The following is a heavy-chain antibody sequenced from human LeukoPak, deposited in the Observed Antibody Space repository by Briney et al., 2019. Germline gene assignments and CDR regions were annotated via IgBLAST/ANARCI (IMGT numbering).Heavy chain of an antibody. V-gene: IGHV4-34*01. CDR2: INHSGST. J-gene: IGHJ4*02. Sequence: SETLSLTCTVSGGSISSYYWSWIRQPPGKGLEWIGEINHSGSTNYNPSLKSRVTISVDTSKNQFSLKLSSVTAADTAVYYCARGSFVVFNYWGQGTLVTVSS. CDR1: GGSISSYY. CDR3: ARGSFVVFNY. D-gene: IGHD2-15*01.